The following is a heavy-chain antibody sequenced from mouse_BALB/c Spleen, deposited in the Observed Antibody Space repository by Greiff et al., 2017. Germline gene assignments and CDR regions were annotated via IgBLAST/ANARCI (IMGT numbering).Heavy chain of an antibody. J-gene: IGHJ3*01. CDR1: GYAFSSYW. D-gene: IGHD2-4*01. CDR3: ARGRDDYSWFAY. V-gene: IGHV1-80*01. Sequence: QVQLQQSGAELVRPGSSVKISCKASGYAFSSYWMNWVKQRPGQGLEWIGQIYPGDGDTNYNGKFKGKATLTADKSSSTAYMQLSSLTSEDSAVYVCARGRDDYSWFAYWGQGTLVTVSA. CDR2: IYPGDGDT.